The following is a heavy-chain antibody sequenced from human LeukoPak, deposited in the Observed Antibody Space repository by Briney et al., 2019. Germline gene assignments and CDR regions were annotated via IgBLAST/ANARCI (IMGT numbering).Heavy chain of an antibody. CDR2: ISGGGGST. CDR3: AKALDVLRFLEWFGAFDI. Sequence: GGSLRLSCAASGFTFSSYAMSWVRQAPGKGLEWVSAISGGGGSTYYADSVKGRFTISRDNSKNTLYLQMNSLRAEDTAVYYCAKALDVLRFLEWFGAFDIWGQGTMVTVSS. V-gene: IGHV3-23*01. CDR1: GFTFSSYA. J-gene: IGHJ3*02. D-gene: IGHD3-3*01.